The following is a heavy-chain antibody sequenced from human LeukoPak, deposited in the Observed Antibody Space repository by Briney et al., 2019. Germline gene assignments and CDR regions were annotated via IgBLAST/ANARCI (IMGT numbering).Heavy chain of an antibody. CDR3: AKDTGYCSSTSCYTFDY. J-gene: IGHJ4*02. CDR1: GFSFSSYG. D-gene: IGHD2-2*02. V-gene: IGHV3-30*02. Sequence: PGGSLRLSCAASGFSFSSYGMHWVRQAPGKGLEWVAFIRSDGSIEYYADSVKGRFTISRDNSKNTLYLQMNSLRAEDTAVYYCAKDTGYCSSTSCYTFDYWGQRTLVTVSS. CDR2: IRSDGSIE.